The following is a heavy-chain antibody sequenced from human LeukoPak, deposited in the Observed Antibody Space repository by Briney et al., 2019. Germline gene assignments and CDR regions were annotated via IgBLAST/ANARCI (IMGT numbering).Heavy chain of an antibody. CDR1: GFPFSSYW. CDR3: ASYYYDSSVLFDY. V-gene: IGHV3-7*01. CDR2: IKQDGSEK. Sequence: QTGGSLRLSCAAPGFPFSSYWMSWVRQAPGKGLEWVANIKQDGSEKYYVDSVKGRFTISRDNAKNSLYLQMNSLRAEDTAVYYCASYYYDSSVLFDYWGQGTLVTVSS. D-gene: IGHD3-22*01. J-gene: IGHJ4*02.